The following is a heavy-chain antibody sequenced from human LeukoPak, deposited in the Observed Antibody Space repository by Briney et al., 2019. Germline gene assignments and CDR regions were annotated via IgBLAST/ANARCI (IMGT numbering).Heavy chain of an antibody. CDR1: GFTLSSYA. J-gene: IGHJ1*01. CDR3: AKEIYGDSTGGRFQH. D-gene: IGHD4-17*01. CDR2: ISGSGGST. Sequence: GGSLRLSCAASGFTLSSYAMSWVRQAPGKGLEWVSAISGSGGSTYYADSVKGRFTISRDNSKNTLYLQMKGLRAEDTAVYYCAKEIYGDSTGGRFQHWGQGTLVTVSS. V-gene: IGHV3-23*01.